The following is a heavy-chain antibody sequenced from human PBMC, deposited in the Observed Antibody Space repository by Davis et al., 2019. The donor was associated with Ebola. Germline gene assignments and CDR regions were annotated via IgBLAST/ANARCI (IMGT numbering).Heavy chain of an antibody. J-gene: IGHJ4*02. CDR3: ARRAAAGTYYYDSSGYYYDY. D-gene: IGHD3-22*01. CDR2: ISAYNGNT. V-gene: IGHV1-18*01. Sequence: ASVKVSCKASGYTFTSYGISWVRQAPGQGLEWMGWISAYNGNTNYAQKLQGRVTMTTDTSTSTAYMELRSLRSDDTAVYYCARRAAAGTYYYDSSGYYYDYWGQGTLVTVSS. CDR1: GYTFTSYG.